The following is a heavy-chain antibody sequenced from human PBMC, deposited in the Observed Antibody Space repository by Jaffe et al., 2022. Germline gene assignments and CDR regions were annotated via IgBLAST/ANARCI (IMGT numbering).Heavy chain of an antibody. CDR1: GGSISSGSYY. CDR2: IYTSGST. Sequence: QVQLQESGPGLVKPSQTLSLTCTVSGGSISSGSYYWSWIRQPAGKGLEWIGRIYTSGSTNYNPSLKSRVTISVDTSKNQFSLKLSSVTAADTAVYYCARDLPPWEATVTTSYYYYYMDVWGKGTTVTVSS. CDR3: ARDLPPWEATVTTSYYYYYMDV. V-gene: IGHV4-61*02. J-gene: IGHJ6*03. D-gene: IGHD4-17*01.